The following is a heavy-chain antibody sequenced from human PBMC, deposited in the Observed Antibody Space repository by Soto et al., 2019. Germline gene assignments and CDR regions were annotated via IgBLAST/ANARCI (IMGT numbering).Heavy chain of an antibody. V-gene: IGHV1-3*01. D-gene: IGHD3-3*01. Sequence: ASVKVSCKASGYTFTSYAMHWVRQAPGQRLEWMGWINAGNGNTKYSQKFQGRVTMTRETSASKAYMELSSLRPEDTVVYYCARVLPSGGLLEWSDAFDIWGQGTMVTVSS. CDR2: INAGNGNT. CDR3: ARVLPSGGLLEWSDAFDI. CDR1: GYTFTSYA. J-gene: IGHJ3*02.